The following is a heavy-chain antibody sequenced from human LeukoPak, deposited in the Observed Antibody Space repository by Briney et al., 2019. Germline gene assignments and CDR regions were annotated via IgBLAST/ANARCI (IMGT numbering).Heavy chain of an antibody. V-gene: IGHV4-4*07. CDR2: IFSNGRT. CDR1: GDPINNYY. Sequence: SETLSLTCIVSGDPINNYYWSWIRQPAGKGLEWIGRIFSNGRTNYNPSVKSRLTMSVDTSKNQFSLNLSSVTAADTAVYYCARDRRRGYSSGSDYMDVWGRGNTVTISS. J-gene: IGHJ6*03. D-gene: IGHD5-18*01. CDR3: ARDRRRGYSSGSDYMDV.